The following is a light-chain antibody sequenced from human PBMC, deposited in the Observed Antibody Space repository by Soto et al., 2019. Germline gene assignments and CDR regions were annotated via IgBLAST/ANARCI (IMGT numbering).Light chain of an antibody. CDR2: GVS. CDR1: QSVGSSY. CDR3: QQYGESPWT. Sequence: EVVLTQPPGTLSLSPGERATLSCRASQSVGSSYVAWYQQRLGQAPRLLIYGVSSRASGIPDRFSGSGSGTDFTLTINRLEPEDFAVYSCQQYGESPWTFGQGTKVEI. V-gene: IGKV3-20*01. J-gene: IGKJ1*01.